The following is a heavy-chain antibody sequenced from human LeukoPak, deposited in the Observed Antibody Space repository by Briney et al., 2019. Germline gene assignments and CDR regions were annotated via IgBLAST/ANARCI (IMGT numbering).Heavy chain of an antibody. Sequence: GGSLRLSCAASGFTFSSYWMSWVRQAPGKGLEWASSISSSSSYIYYADSVKGRFTISRDNAKNSLYLQMNSLRAEDTAVYYCARDLYGSGRYQRDYWGQGTLVTVSS. J-gene: IGHJ4*02. CDR1: GFTFSSYW. D-gene: IGHD3-10*01. CDR2: ISSSSSYI. CDR3: ARDLYGSGRYQRDY. V-gene: IGHV3-21*01.